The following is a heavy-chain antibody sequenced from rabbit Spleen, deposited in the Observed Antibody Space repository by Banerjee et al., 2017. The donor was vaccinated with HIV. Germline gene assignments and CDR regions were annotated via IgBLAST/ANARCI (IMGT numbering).Heavy chain of an antibody. Sequence: QEQLEESGGGLVKPEGSLTLTCTASGFSFTNKDVMCWVRQAPGKGLEWIGCINSITGKTVYATWAKGRFSISRASSTTVFLQVTSLTAADTATYFCARDLVAVIGWNFNLWGQGTLVTVS. D-gene: IGHD1-1*01. CDR3: ARDLVAVIGWNFNL. CDR2: INSITGKT. J-gene: IGHJ4*01. CDR1: GFSFTNKDV. V-gene: IGHV1S45*01.